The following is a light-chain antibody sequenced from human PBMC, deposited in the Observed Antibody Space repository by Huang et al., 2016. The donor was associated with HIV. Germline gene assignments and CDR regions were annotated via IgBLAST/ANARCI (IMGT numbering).Light chain of an antibody. Sequence: EIVLTQSPATLALSPGEIATLSCRASQRVSSYLAWYQQKPGQAPRLVIYDTSNQAAGVPARFRGSGSGTDCTLTISSLEPEDFAVYYCQQRDNWHWPFGQGTKVEIK. CDR1: QRVSSY. CDR2: DTS. J-gene: IGKJ1*01. V-gene: IGKV3-11*01. CDR3: QQRDNWHWP.